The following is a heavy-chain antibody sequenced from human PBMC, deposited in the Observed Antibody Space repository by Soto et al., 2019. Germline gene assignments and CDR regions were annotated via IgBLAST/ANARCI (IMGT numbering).Heavy chain of an antibody. D-gene: IGHD2-2*01. Sequence: GGSLRLSCAASGFTFSSYAMSWVRQAPGKGLEWVSAISGSGGSTYYADSVKGRFTISRDNSKNKLYLQMNSLRAEDTAVYYCAKDLANIVVVPAAYLYFDYWGQGTLVTVSS. V-gene: IGHV3-23*01. CDR3: AKDLANIVVVPAAYLYFDY. CDR2: ISGSGGST. J-gene: IGHJ4*02. CDR1: GFTFSSYA.